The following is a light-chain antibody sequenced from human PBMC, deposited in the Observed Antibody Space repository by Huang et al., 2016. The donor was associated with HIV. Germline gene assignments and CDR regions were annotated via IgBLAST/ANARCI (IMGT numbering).Light chain of an antibody. CDR2: AAS. CDR3: QQYFTTPPWT. Sequence: DIQMTQSPSSLSASIGDRVTITCRASQGISNSFAWYQQKPGKAPKLLLYAASRVKSGVPSRFSGSGAGTTYTLTISSLRPEDFATFYCQQYFTTPPWTFGQGTKLEIK. V-gene: IGKV1-NL1*01. CDR1: QGISNS. J-gene: IGKJ2*01.